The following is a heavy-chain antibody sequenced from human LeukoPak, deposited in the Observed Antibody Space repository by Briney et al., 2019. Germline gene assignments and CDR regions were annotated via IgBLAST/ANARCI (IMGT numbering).Heavy chain of an antibody. V-gene: IGHV4-38-2*02. CDR2: IHHSGST. CDR1: GYSISSGYY. Sequence: SETLSLTCTVSGYSISSGYYWGWIRQPPGKGLEWIGSIHHSGSTNYNPSLKSRVTISVDTSKNQFSLKLSSVTAADTAVYYCARDSYYYDSSGSPYAFDIWGQGTMVTVSS. D-gene: IGHD3-22*01. CDR3: ARDSYYYDSSGSPYAFDI. J-gene: IGHJ3*02.